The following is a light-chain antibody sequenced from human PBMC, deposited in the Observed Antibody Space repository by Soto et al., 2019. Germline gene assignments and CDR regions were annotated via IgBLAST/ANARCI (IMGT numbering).Light chain of an antibody. Sequence: DIQMTQSPSPLSASVGDRVTITCQASQDIKKNVNWYQQKPGKVPKVLIYDASTLETGVPSRFSGSGSDTEFTLTISSLQSEDIATYFCQQFHDLPITFGQGTRLDIK. CDR3: QQFHDLPIT. CDR2: DAS. J-gene: IGKJ5*01. CDR1: QDIKKN. V-gene: IGKV1-33*01.